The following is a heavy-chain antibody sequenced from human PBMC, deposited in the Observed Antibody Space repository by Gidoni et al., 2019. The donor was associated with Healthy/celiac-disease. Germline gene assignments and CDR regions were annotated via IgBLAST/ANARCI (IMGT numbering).Heavy chain of an antibody. D-gene: IGHD3-3*01. CDR2: SSGSGGST. CDR1: GFTFSSYA. CDR3: AGSELLPGVVTELASYYYYGMDV. Sequence: EVQLLESGGGLVQPGGSLRLSCPASGFTFSSYAMSWVRPAPGKGLAWVSDSSGSGGSTYYADSVKGRFTISRDNSKNTLYLQMNSLRAEDTAVYYCAGSELLPGVVTELASYYYYGMDVWGQGTTVTVSS. J-gene: IGHJ6*02. V-gene: IGHV3-23*01.